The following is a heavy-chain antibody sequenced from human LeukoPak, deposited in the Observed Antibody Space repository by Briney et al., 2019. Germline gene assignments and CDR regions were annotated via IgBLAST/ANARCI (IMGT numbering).Heavy chain of an antibody. Sequence: ASVKVSCKASGGTFSSYAISWVRQAPGQGLEWMGGIIPIFGTANYAQKFQGRVTITTDESTSTAYMELSSLRSEDTAVYYCARGREATYDDWGQGTLVTVSS. CDR3: ARGREATYDD. J-gene: IGHJ4*02. V-gene: IGHV1-69*05. CDR2: IIPIFGTA. D-gene: IGHD1-26*01. CDR1: GGTFSSYA.